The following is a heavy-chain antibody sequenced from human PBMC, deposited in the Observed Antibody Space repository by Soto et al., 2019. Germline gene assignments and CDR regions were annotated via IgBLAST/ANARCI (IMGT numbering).Heavy chain of an antibody. Sequence: GGSLRLSCAASGFTFSNAWMSWVRQAPGKGLEWVGRIKSKTDGGTTDYAAPVKGRFTTSRDDPKNTLYLQMNSLKTEDTAVYYCTTVYGPQEIDYWGQGTLVTVSS. CDR2: IKSKTDGGTT. D-gene: IGHD3-10*01. CDR1: GFTFSNAW. J-gene: IGHJ4*02. CDR3: TTVYGPQEIDY. V-gene: IGHV3-15*01.